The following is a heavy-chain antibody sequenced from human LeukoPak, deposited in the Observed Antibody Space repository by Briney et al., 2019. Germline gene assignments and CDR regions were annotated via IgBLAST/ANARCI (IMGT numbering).Heavy chain of an antibody. D-gene: IGHD5-18*01. CDR2: IRGSGDST. CDR1: GFTFSSYA. V-gene: IGHV3-23*01. CDR3: ARGLWSFGGMDV. J-gene: IGHJ6*02. Sequence: GGSLTLSCAASGFTFSSYAMSWVRQAPGKGLEWVSAIRGSGDSTYFADSVKGRFTISRDNSKNTLYLQMNRLRAEDTAVYYCARGLWSFGGMDVWGQGTTVTVSS.